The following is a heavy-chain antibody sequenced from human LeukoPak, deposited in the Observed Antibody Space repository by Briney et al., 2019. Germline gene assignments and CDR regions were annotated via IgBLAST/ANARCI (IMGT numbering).Heavy chain of an antibody. Sequence: GESLKISCKGSGSSFTSYWIGWVRQLPGKGLEWMGIIYPGDSDTRYSPSFQGQVTISADKSISTAYLQWSSLKASDTAMYYCARVPYYYDSSGYYGGYYYMDVWGKGTTVTVSS. D-gene: IGHD3-22*01. CDR1: GSSFTSYW. J-gene: IGHJ6*03. CDR3: ARVPYYYDSSGYYGGYYYMDV. CDR2: IYPGDSDT. V-gene: IGHV5-51*01.